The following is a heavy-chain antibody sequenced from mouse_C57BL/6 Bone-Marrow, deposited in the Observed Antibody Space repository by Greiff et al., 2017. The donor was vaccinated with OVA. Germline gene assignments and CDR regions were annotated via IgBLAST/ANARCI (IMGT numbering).Heavy chain of an antibody. V-gene: IGHV3-1*01. CDR2: ISYSGST. D-gene: IGHD4-1*01. J-gene: IGHJ1*03. Sequence: EVQLQESGPGMVKPSQSLSLTCTVTGYSITSGYDWHWIRHFPGNKLEWMGYISYSGSTNYNPSLKSRISITHDTSKNHFFLKLNSVTTEDTATYYCARELGRNWYFDVWGTGTTVTVSS. CDR3: ARELGRNWYFDV. CDR1: GYSITSGYD.